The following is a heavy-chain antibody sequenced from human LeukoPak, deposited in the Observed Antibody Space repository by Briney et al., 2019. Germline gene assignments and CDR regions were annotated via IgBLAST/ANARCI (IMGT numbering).Heavy chain of an antibody. J-gene: IGHJ4*02. Sequence: SETLSLTCTVSGGSISSYYWSWIRQPPGKGLEWIGYIYYSGSTNYNPSLKSRVTISVDTSKNQFSLKLSSVTAADTAVYYCARMIYDFWSGYSDYWGQGTLVTVSS. CDR2: IYYSGST. D-gene: IGHD3-3*01. CDR1: GGSISSYY. CDR3: ARMIYDFWSGYSDY. V-gene: IGHV4-59*08.